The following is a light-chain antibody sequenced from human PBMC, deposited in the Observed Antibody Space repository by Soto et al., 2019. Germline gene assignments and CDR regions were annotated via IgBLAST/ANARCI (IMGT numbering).Light chain of an antibody. J-gene: IGKJ1*01. Sequence: DIVVTQSPDSLAVSLGERATINCKSSQSVLYSSNNKNYLAWYQQKPGHPPKLLIYWASTRESGVPDRFSGSGSXXXXXXXXXSLQXEDXXXXXXXQYYRPWTFGQGTKVEIK. V-gene: IGKV4-1*01. CDR3: XQYYRPWT. CDR1: QSVLYSSNNKNY. CDR2: WAS.